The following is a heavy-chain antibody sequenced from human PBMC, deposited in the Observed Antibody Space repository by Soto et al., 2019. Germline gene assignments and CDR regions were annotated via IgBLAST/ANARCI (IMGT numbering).Heavy chain of an antibody. V-gene: IGHV5-51*01. J-gene: IGHJ3*02. CDR2: IYPGDSDT. D-gene: IGHD3-22*01. Sequence: GESLKISCKGSGYSFTSYWIGWVRQMPGKGLEWMGIIYPGDSDTRYSPSFQGQVTISADKSISTAYLQWSSLKASDTAMYYCARPAYYDSSGYSVDDAFDIWGQGTMVTVSS. CDR1: GYSFTSYW. CDR3: ARPAYYDSSGYSVDDAFDI.